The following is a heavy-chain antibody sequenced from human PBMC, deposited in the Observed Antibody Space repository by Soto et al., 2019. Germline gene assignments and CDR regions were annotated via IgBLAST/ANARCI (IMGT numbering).Heavy chain of an antibody. Sequence: ASVKVSCKASGFTFTSSAMQWVRQARGQRLEWIGWIVVGSGNTNYAQKFQERVTITRDMSTSTAYMELNSLRAEDTAVYYCAKDASYDFWSGYYFDYWGQGTLVTVSS. V-gene: IGHV1-58*02. J-gene: IGHJ4*02. D-gene: IGHD3-3*01. CDR3: AKDASYDFWSGYYFDY. CDR2: IVVGSGNT. CDR1: GFTFTSSA.